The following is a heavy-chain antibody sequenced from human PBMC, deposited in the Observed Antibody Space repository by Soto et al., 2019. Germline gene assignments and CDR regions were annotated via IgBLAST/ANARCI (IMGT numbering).Heavy chain of an antibody. V-gene: IGHV4-34*01. J-gene: IGHJ6*03. Sequence: ETLSLTCAVYGGSFSGYYWSWIRQPPGKGLEWIGEINHSGSTNYNPSLESRVTISVDTSKNQFSLKLSSVTAADTAVYYCASSTLGYCSGGSCYPTPLFYYYMDVWGKGTTVTVSS. CDR3: ASSTLGYCSGGSCYPTPLFYYYMDV. CDR1: GGSFSGYY. CDR2: INHSGST. D-gene: IGHD2-15*01.